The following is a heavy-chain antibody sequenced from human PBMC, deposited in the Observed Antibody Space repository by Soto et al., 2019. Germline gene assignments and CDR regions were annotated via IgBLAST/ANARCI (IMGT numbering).Heavy chain of an antibody. CDR1: GFTFSSYA. V-gene: IGHV3-23*01. Sequence: GGSLRLSCAASGFTFSSYAMSWVRQAPGKGLEWVSAISGSGGSTYYADSVKGRFTISRDNSKNTLYLQMNSLRAEDTAVYYCTKYSSGYYYRFDYWGQGTLVTVSS. CDR2: ISGSGGST. CDR3: TKYSSGYYYRFDY. D-gene: IGHD3-22*01. J-gene: IGHJ4*02.